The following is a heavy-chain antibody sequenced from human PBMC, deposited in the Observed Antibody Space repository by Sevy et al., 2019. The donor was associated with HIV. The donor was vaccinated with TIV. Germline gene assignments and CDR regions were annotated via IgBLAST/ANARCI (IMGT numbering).Heavy chain of an antibody. CDR3: ARGNYDFWSGYSHFDY. CDR2: IWYDGSNK. CDR1: GFTFSSYG. V-gene: IGHV3-33*01. D-gene: IGHD3-3*01. J-gene: IGHJ4*02. Sequence: GSLRLSCAASGFTFSSYGMHWVRQAPGKGLEWVAVIWYDGSNKYYADSVKGRFTISRDNSKNTLYLQMNSLRAEDTAVYYCARGNYDFWSGYSHFDYWGQGTLVTVSS.